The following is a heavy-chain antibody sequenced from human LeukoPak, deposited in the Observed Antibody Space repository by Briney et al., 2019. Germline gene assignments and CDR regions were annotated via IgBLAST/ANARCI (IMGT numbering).Heavy chain of an antibody. V-gene: IGHV1-18*01. Sequence: ASVKVSCKASGYTFTSYGISWVRQAPGQGLEWMGWISAYNGNTNYAQKLQGRVTMTTDTSTSTAYMELRSLGSDDTAVYYCARVEGFNYDILTGYTYFDYWGQGTLVTVSS. CDR2: ISAYNGNT. D-gene: IGHD3-9*01. J-gene: IGHJ4*02. CDR3: ARVEGFNYDILTGYTYFDY. CDR1: GYTFTSYG.